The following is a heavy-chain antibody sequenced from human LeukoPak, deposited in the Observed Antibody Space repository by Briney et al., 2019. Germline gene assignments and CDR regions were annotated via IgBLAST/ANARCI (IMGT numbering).Heavy chain of an antibody. CDR3: ARGRIAARPYYFDY. V-gene: IGHV1-2*02. D-gene: IGHD6-6*01. CDR2: INPNSGGT. CDR1: GYTFTNYY. J-gene: IGHJ4*02. Sequence: ASVKVSCKASGYTFTNYYIHWVRQAPGQGLEWMGWINPNSGGTNYAQKFQGRVTMTRDTSISTAYMELSRLRSDDTAVYYCARGRIAARPYYFDYWGQGTLVTVSS.